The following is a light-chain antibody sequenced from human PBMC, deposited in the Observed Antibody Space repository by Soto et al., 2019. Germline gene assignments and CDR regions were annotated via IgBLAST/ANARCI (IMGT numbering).Light chain of an antibody. CDR1: RSFASSY. CDR3: QQRSNWPRLT. J-gene: IGKJ4*01. CDR2: AAS. Sequence: EVVLTQSPGTLSLSPGERATLSCRASRSFASSYLAWYQQKPGQAPRLLIFAASIRATGVSDRFSGSGSGTDFTLTISSLEPEDFAVYYCQQRSNWPRLTFGGGTKVEIK. V-gene: IGKV3D-20*02.